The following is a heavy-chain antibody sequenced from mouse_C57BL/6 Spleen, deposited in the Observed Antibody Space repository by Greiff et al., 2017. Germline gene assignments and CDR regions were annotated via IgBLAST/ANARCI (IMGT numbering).Heavy chain of an antibody. V-gene: IGHV1-5*01. CDR2: IYPGNSDT. D-gene: IGHD2-5*01. CDR3: TRYSNYNWYFDV. CDR1: GYTFTSYW. Sequence: EVQLQQSGTVLARPGASVKMSCKTSGYTFTSYWMHWVKQRPGQGLEWIGAIYPGNSDTSYNQKFKGKAKLTAVTSASTAYMELSSLTNEDSAVYYCTRYSNYNWYFDVWGTGTTVTVSS. J-gene: IGHJ1*03.